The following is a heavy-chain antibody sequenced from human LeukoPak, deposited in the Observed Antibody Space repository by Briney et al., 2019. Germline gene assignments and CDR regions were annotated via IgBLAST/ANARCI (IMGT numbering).Heavy chain of an antibody. Sequence: GGSLRLSCAASGFTFSSYGMHWVRQAPGKGLVWVSRINSDGSSTKCADSVKGRFTISRDNSKNTLYLQMNSLRAEDTAVYYSAKGYGWEASYYYYYMDVWGKGTTVTISS. CDR2: INSDGSST. CDR1: GFTFSSYG. V-gene: IGHV3-74*03. D-gene: IGHD1-26*01. J-gene: IGHJ6*03. CDR3: AKGYGWEASYYYYYMDV.